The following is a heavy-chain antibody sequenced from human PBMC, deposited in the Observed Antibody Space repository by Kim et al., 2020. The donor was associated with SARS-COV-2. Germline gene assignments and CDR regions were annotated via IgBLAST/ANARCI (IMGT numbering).Heavy chain of an antibody. CDR3: GRARGSYSYYMDV. Sequence: ADSVKGRFQASRDDSKQTGYLQMSRLRAEDTAVYYCGRARGSYSYYMDVWGKGTTVTVSS. J-gene: IGHJ6*03. D-gene: IGHD3-16*01. V-gene: IGHV3-33*01.